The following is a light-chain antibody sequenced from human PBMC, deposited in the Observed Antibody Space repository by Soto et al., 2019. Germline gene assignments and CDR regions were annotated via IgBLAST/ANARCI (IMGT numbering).Light chain of an antibody. Sequence: EIVLTQSPATLSLSPGERATLSCRASQSVSSYLAWYQQKPGQAPRLLIYDASNRAPGIPARFSGSGSGPDFTLTISSLAPEDFAIYYCQQRSNWPPVTFGGGTKVEIK. J-gene: IGKJ4*01. CDR1: QSVSSY. CDR2: DAS. V-gene: IGKV3-11*01. CDR3: QQRSNWPPVT.